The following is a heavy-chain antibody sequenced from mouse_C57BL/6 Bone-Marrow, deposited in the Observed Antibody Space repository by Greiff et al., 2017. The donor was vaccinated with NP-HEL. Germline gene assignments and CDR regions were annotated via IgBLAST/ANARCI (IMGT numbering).Heavy chain of an antibody. CDR2: ISNGGGST. CDR3: ARHVTTVRDY. CDR1: GFTFSDYY. Sequence: EVKLVESGGGLVQPGGSLKLSCAASGFTFSDYYMYWVRQTPEKRLEWVAYISNGGGSTYYPDTVKGRFTISRDNAKNTLYLQMSRLKSEDTAMYYCARHVTTVRDYWGQGTSVTVSS. D-gene: IGHD1-1*01. V-gene: IGHV5-12*01. J-gene: IGHJ4*01.